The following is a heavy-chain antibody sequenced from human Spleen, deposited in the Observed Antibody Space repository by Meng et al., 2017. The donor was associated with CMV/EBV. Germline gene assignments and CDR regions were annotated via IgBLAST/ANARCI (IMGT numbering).Heavy chain of an antibody. CDR2: IKSKTDGGTT. CDR1: GFTFSNAW. J-gene: IGHJ4*02. D-gene: IGHD3-22*01. V-gene: IGHV3-15*01. CDR3: TRDLPISRDRYDSCGLDY. Sequence: GGSLRLSCAASGFTFSNAWMSWVRQAPGKGLEWVGRIKSKTDGGTTDYAAPVKGRFTISRDDSKNTLYLQMNSLRPEDTAVYYCTRDLPISRDRYDSCGLDYWGQGALVTVSS.